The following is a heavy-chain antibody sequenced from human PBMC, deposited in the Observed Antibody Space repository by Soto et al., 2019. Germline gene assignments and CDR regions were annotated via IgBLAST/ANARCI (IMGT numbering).Heavy chain of an antibody. V-gene: IGHV1-3*01. J-gene: IGHJ4*02. CDR3: ARDLEVDSIAAAGMGF. Sequence: GASVKVSCKASEYTFTSYAMHWVRQAPGQRLEWMGWINAGNGNTKYSQKSQGRVTITRDTSASTAYMELSSLRSEDTAVYYCARDLEVDSIAAAGMGFWGQGTLVTVSS. D-gene: IGHD6-13*01. CDR2: INAGNGNT. CDR1: EYTFTSYA.